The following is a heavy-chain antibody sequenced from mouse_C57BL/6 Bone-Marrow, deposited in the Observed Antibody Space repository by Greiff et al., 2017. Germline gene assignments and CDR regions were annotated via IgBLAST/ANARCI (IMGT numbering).Heavy chain of an antibody. CDR1: GFNIKDYY. D-gene: IGHD1-1*01. Sequence: EVKLVESGAELVKPGASVKLSCTASGFNIKDYYMHWVKQRTEQGLEWIGRIDPEDGETKYAPKFQGKATITADTSSNTAYLQLSSLTSEDTAVYYCARGVVAPYYYAMDYWGQGTSVTVSS. CDR3: ARGVVAPYYYAMDY. V-gene: IGHV14-2*01. CDR2: IDPEDGET. J-gene: IGHJ4*01.